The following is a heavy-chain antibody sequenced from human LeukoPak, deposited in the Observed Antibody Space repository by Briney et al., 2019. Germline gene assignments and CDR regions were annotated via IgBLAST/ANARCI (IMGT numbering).Heavy chain of an antibody. J-gene: IGHJ4*02. CDR1: GFTFSSYS. V-gene: IGHV3-21*01. CDR2: ISSRSRHI. D-gene: IGHD4-11*01. Sequence: GGSLRLSCAASGFTFSSYSMIWVRQAPGGGLEWVSSISSRSRHIYYADSLKGRFTISRDDAKNSLYLQMNSLRAEDTAVYYCVRDLDTVTTAFLVYWGQGTVVTVSS. CDR3: VRDLDTVTTAFLVY.